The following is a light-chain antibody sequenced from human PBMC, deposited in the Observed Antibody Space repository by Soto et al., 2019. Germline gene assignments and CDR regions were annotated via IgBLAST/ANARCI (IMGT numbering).Light chain of an antibody. CDR2: LNSDGSH. CDR3: QTWGTGIVL. CDR1: SGHSSYA. J-gene: IGLJ2*01. V-gene: IGLV4-69*01. Sequence: QSVLTQSPSASASLGASVKLTCTLSSGHSSYAIAWHQQQPEKGPRYLMKLNSDGSHSKGDGIPDRFSGSSSGAERYLTISSLQSEDEADYYCQTWGTGIVLFGGGTKLPVL.